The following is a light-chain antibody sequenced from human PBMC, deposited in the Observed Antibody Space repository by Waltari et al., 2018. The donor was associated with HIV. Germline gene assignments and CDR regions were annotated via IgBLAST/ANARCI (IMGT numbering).Light chain of an antibody. J-gene: IGLJ2*01. CDR3: SAWDVSLNGVV. V-gene: IGLV1-44*01. Sequence: QSVMTQPPSASGNPGQRVTIPCSCTRSNIGRRSVPWYQHFPGTAPKLLIFTNDQRPSGVPDRFSASKSGTSASLSISGLHSGDEGVYYCSAWDVSLNGVVFGGGTKLTVL. CDR2: TND. CDR1: RSNIGRRS.